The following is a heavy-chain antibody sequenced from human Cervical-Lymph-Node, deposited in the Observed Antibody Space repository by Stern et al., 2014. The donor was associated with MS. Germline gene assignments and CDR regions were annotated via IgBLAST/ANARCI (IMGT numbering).Heavy chain of an antibody. CDR2: IVVGSGNT. J-gene: IGHJ6*02. CDR3: AANAGRGIAVAAPLDYYYGMDV. V-gene: IGHV1-58*01. CDR1: GFTFTSSA. Sequence: VQLVQSGPEVKKPGTSVKVSCKASGFTFTSSAVQWVRQARGQRLEWIGWIVVGSGNTNYAQKFQERVTITRDMSTSTAYMELSSLRSEDTAVYYCAANAGRGIAVAAPLDYYYGMDVWGQGTTVTVSS. D-gene: IGHD6-19*01.